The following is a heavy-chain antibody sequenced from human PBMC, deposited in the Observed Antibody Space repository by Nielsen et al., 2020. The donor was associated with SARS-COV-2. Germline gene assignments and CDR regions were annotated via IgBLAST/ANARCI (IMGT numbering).Heavy chain of an antibody. Sequence: GESLKISCAASGFTFSSYGMHWVRQAPGKGLEWVAVISYDGSNKYYADSVKGRFTISRDNSKNTLYLQMNSLRAEDTAVYYCARVPSYTAYGMDVWGQGTTVTVSS. V-gene: IGHV3-30*03. CDR3: ARVPSYTAYGMDV. D-gene: IGHD5-18*01. CDR2: ISYDGSNK. CDR1: GFTFSSYG. J-gene: IGHJ6*02.